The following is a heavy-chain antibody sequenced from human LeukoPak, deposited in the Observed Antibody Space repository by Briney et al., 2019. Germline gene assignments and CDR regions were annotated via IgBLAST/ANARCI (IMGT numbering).Heavy chain of an antibody. Sequence: GGSLRLSCAASGFTFSTYGMSWVRQAPGKGLEWVSAISGSGGSTYYADSVKGRFTISRDNAKNSLYLQMNSLRVEDTALYHCARKGLGGELGGFDSWGQGTLVTVSS. V-gene: IGHV3-23*01. CDR2: ISGSGGST. CDR1: GFTFSTYG. J-gene: IGHJ4*02. CDR3: ARKGLGGELGGFDS. D-gene: IGHD1-7*01.